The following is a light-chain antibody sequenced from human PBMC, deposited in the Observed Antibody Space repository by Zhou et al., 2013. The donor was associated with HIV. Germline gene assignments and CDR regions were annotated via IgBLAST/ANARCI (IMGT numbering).Light chain of an antibody. Sequence: EIVMTQSPATLSVSPGERATLSCRASESVRSSYLAWYQQKPGQAPRLLIYGASSRATGIPDRFSGSGSGTDFTLTISRLEPEDFAVHYCQQYGSGYTFGQGTKLEIK. CDR2: GAS. CDR1: ESVRSSY. J-gene: IGKJ2*01. CDR3: QQYGSGYT. V-gene: IGKV3-20*01.